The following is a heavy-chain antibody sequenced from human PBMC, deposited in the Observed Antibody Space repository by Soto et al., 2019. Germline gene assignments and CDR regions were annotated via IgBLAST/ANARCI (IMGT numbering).Heavy chain of an antibody. J-gene: IGHJ5*02. D-gene: IGHD3-22*01. Sequence: SVKVSCKASGGTFSSYAISWVRQAPGQGLEWMGGIIPIFGTANYAQKFQGRVTITADESTSTAYMELSSLRSEDTAVYYYEGDPNDNSSGYTTNNWFGPGGQETLVTVSS. V-gene: IGHV1-69*13. CDR2: IIPIFGTA. CDR1: GGTFSSYA. CDR3: EGDPNDNSSGYTTNNWFGP.